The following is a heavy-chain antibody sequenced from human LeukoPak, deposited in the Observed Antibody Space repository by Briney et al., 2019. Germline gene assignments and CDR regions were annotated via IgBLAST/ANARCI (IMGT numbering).Heavy chain of an antibody. Sequence: SETLSLTCAVYGGSFSGYYWSWIRQPPGKGLEWIGEINHSGSTNYNPSLKSRVTISVDTSKNQFSLKLSSVTAADTAVYYCARVMYFWAPYYFDYWGQGTLVTVSS. CDR3: ARVMYFWAPYYFDY. CDR2: INHSGST. D-gene: IGHD3-3*01. J-gene: IGHJ4*02. V-gene: IGHV4-34*01. CDR1: GGSFSGYY.